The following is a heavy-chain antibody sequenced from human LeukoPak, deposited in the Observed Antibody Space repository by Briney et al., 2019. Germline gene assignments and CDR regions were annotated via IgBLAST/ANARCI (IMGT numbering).Heavy chain of an antibody. V-gene: IGHV4-34*01. Sequence: SETLSLTCAVYGGSFSGYYWSWIRQPPGKGLEWIGEINHSGSTNYNPSLKSRVTISVDTSKNQFSLKLSSVTAADTGVYYCARDPSGYGHFDYWGQGTLVTVSS. CDR2: INHSGST. D-gene: IGHD5-12*01. J-gene: IGHJ4*02. CDR1: GGSFSGYY. CDR3: ARDPSGYGHFDY.